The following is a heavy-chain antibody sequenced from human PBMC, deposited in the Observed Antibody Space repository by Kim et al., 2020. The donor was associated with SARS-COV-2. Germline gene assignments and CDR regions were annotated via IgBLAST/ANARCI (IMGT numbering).Heavy chain of an antibody. CDR3: ARDCSGVSCYSGLGYYYGLDV. V-gene: IGHV3-48*02. Sequence: GGSLRLSCAASGFTFSSYSMNWVRQAPGKGLEWVSYISSSSSTIYYADSVKGRFTISRDNAKNSLYLQMNSLRDEDTALYYCARDCSGVSCYSGLGYYYGLDVWGQGTTVTVSS. CDR1: GFTFSSYS. J-gene: IGHJ6*02. D-gene: IGHD2-15*01. CDR2: ISSSSSTI.